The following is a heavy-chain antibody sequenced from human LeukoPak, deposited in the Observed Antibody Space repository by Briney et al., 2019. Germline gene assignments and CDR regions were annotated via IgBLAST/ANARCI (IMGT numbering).Heavy chain of an antibody. D-gene: IGHD3-10*01. J-gene: IGHJ4*02. V-gene: IGHV4-61*01. CDR1: GGSISSSSYY. CDR3: ARDKGYYGSGSSFDY. Sequence: SETLSLTCTVSGGSISSSSYYWGWIRQPPGKGLEWIGYIYYSGSTNYNPSLKSRVTISVDTSKNQFSLKLSSVTAADTAVYYCARDKGYYGSGSSFDYWGQGTLVTVSS. CDR2: IYYSGST.